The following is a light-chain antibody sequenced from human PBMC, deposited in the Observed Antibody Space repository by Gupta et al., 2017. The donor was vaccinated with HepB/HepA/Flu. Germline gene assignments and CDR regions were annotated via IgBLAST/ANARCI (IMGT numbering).Light chain of an antibody. CDR1: SGHSSYA. J-gene: IGLJ3*02. CDR3: QTWGTGIQV. CDR2: LNSDVSH. Sequence: QLVLTQSPSASASLGASVKLTCTLSSGHSSYAIAWHQQQPEKGPRYLMKLNSDVSHTKGDGIPDRFAGSSSGAERYLTISSLQSEDEADYYCQTWGTGIQVFGGVTKLTVL. V-gene: IGLV4-69*01.